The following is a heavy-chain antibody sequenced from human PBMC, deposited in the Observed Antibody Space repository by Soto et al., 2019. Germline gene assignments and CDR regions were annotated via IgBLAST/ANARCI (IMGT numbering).Heavy chain of an antibody. CDR3: ARTTMVRGVITRFDYYYYGMDV. CDR2: IYYSGST. D-gene: IGHD3-10*01. Sequence: PSETLSLTCTVSGGSISSSSYYWGWIRQPPGKGLEWIGSIYYSGSTYYNPSLRSRVTISVDTSNNKFSLKLSSVTAADTAVYYCARTTMVRGVITRFDYYYYGMDVWGQGTTVTVSS. J-gene: IGHJ6*02. V-gene: IGHV4-39*01. CDR1: GGSISSSSYY.